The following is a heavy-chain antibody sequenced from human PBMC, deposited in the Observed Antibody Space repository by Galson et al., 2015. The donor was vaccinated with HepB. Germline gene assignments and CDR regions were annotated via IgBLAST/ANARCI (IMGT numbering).Heavy chain of an antibody. J-gene: IGHJ3*02. Sequence: SLRLSCAASGFTFSSYSMNWVRQAPGKGLEWVSSISSSSSYIYYADSVKGRFTISRDNAKNSLYLQMNSLRAEDTAVYYCARDRRDGYNSPAFDIWGQGTMVTVSS. CDR1: GFTFSSYS. CDR3: ARDRRDGYNSPAFDI. CDR2: ISSSSSYI. V-gene: IGHV3-21*01. D-gene: IGHD5-24*01.